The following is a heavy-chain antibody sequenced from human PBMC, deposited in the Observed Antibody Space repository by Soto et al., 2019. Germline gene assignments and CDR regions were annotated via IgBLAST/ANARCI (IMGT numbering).Heavy chain of an antibody. Sequence: VASVKVSFKASGGTFSSYAISWVRQAPGQGLEWMGGIIRILGTENYAKKFQGRVTITADKSTSTAYMELSSLRTEDTDVYYCARFRSLLEWIYREDYYYYGMDVWGQGTTVTV. V-gene: IGHV1-69*06. CDR2: IIRILGTE. J-gene: IGHJ6*02. D-gene: IGHD3-3*01. CDR1: GGTFSSYA. CDR3: ARFRSLLEWIYREDYYYYGMDV.